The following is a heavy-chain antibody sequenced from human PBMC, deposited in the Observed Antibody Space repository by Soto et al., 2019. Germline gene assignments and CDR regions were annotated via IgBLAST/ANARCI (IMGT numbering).Heavy chain of an antibody. CDR3: ATGSATGYDYYSSYGMDV. D-gene: IGHD5-12*01. Sequence: GASVKVSCKVSGYTLTELSMHWVRQAPGKGLEWMGGFDPEDGETIYAQKFQGRVTMTEDTSTDTAYMELSSLRSEDTAVYYCATGSATGYDYYSSYGMDVCGQAPTVTVSS. CDR1: GYTLTELS. V-gene: IGHV1-24*01. J-gene: IGHJ6*02. CDR2: FDPEDGET.